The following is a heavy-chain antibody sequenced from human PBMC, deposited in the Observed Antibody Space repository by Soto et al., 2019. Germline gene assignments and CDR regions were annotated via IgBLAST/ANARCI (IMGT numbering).Heavy chain of an antibody. D-gene: IGHD2-2*02. V-gene: IGHV3-74*01. J-gene: IGHJ5*02. CDR2: INSDGSST. Sequence: EVQLVESGGGLVQPGGSLRLSCAASGFTFSSYWMHWVRQAPGKGLVWVSRINSDGSSTSYADSVKGRFTISRDNAKNTLYLQMNRLRAEDTAVYYCARGYCISTSCYSPWFDPWGQGTLVTVSS. CDR3: ARGYCISTSCYSPWFDP. CDR1: GFTFSSYW.